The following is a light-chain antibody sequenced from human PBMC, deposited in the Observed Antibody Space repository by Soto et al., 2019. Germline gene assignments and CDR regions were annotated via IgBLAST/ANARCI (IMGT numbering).Light chain of an antibody. CDR3: QQSYSTPRT. V-gene: IGKV1-39*01. CDR2: AAS. J-gene: IGKJ3*01. Sequence: DIQMTQSPSSLSASVGARVTITCRASQSISSYLNWYQQKPGKAPKLLIYAASSLQSGVPSRFSGSGSGTDFTLTISSLQPEDSATYYCQQSYSTPRTFGPGTKVDIK. CDR1: QSISSY.